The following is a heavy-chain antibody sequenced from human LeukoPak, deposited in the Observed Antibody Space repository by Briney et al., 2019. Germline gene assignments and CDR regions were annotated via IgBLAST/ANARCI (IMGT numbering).Heavy chain of an antibody. D-gene: IGHD7-27*01. CDR2: IYYSGST. CDR1: GGSISSYY. CDR3: ARHPNWGHWYFDL. V-gene: IGHV4-59*08. Sequence: SETLSLTCTVPGGSISSYYWSWIRQPPGKGLEWIGYIYYSGSTNYNPSLKSRVTISVDTSKNQFSLKLSSVTAADTAVYYCARHPNWGHWYFDLWGRGTLVTVSS. J-gene: IGHJ2*01.